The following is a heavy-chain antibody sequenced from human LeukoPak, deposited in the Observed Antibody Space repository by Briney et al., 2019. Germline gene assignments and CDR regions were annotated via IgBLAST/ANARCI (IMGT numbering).Heavy chain of an antibody. V-gene: IGHV4-38-2*02. Sequence: SETLSLACTVSGYSISSGYYWGWIRQPPGKGLEWIGSIYHSGSTYYNPSLKGRVTISVDTSKNQFSLKLSSVTAADTAVYYCARNDFWSGYPYYFDYWGQGTLVTVSS. D-gene: IGHD3-3*01. CDR2: IYHSGST. J-gene: IGHJ4*02. CDR1: GYSISSGYY. CDR3: ARNDFWSGYPYYFDY.